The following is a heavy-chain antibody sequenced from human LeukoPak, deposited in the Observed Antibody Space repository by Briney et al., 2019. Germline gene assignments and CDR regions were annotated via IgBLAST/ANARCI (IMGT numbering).Heavy chain of an antibody. CDR1: GYTFTGYY. J-gene: IGHJ6*02. CDR3: ARGLLLDYYYYGMDV. CDR2: IIPIFGTA. D-gene: IGHD2-15*01. Sequence: SVKVSCKASGYTFTGYYMHWVRQAPGQGLEWMGGIIPIFGTANYAQKFQGRVTITADESTSTAYMELSSLRSEDTAVYYCARGLLLDYYYYGMDVWGQGTTVTVSS. V-gene: IGHV1-69*13.